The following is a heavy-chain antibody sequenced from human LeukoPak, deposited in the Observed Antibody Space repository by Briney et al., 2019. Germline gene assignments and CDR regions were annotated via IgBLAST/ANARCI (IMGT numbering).Heavy chain of an antibody. Sequence: ASVNVSCKASGHTFTSNYIHWVRQAPGQGLEWMGMIYPRDGSTSYAQKFQGRVTVTRDTSTSTVHMELSGLRSEDTAVYYCARDQEGFDYWGQGTLVTVSS. CDR2: IYPRDGST. CDR1: GHTFTSNY. CDR3: ARDQEGFDY. J-gene: IGHJ4*02. V-gene: IGHV1-46*01.